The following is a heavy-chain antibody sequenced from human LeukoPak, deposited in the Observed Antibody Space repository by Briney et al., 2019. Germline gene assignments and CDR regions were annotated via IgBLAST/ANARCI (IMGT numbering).Heavy chain of an antibody. J-gene: IGHJ4*02. V-gene: IGHV3-21*01. CDR1: GFTFSSYS. D-gene: IGHD3-3*01. Sequence: GGSLRLSCAASGFTFSSYSMNWVRQAPGKGLEWVSSISSSSSYIYYADSVKGRFTISRDNAKNSLYLQMNSLRAEDTAVYYCARESYDFWSGLPYFDYWGQGTLVTVSS. CDR2: ISSSSSYI. CDR3: ARESYDFWSGLPYFDY.